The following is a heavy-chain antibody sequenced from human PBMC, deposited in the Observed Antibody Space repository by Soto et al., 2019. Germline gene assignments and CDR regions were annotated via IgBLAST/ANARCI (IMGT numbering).Heavy chain of an antibody. V-gene: IGHV4-39*01. J-gene: IGHJ5*02. CDR3: ARRNLINYYDNWFDP. D-gene: IGHD3-22*01. Sequence: QLQLQESVPGLVKPSETLSLTCTVSGGSIRSSSYYLVWISQPPGKGLEWIGSIYYSGSPYYNPSLQSRVTIAVDTSQNQFSLKLSSVTAADTAVYYCARRNLINYYDNWFDPWGQETLVTVSS. CDR2: IYYSGSP. CDR1: GGSIRSSSYY.